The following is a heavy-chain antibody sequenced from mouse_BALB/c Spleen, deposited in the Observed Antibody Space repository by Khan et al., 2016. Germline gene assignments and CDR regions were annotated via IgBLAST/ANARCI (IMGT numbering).Heavy chain of an antibody. J-gene: IGHJ1*01. CDR3: ARAPPRWYFDV. Sequence: QREESGPGLVKPSQSLSLTCTVTGYSITSDYAWNWIRQFPGNKLEWMGYISYSGSTSYNPSLKSRISITRDTSKNQFFLQLNSVTTEDTATYYCARAPPRWYFDVWGAGTTVTVSS. CDR1: GYSITSDYA. V-gene: IGHV3-2*02. CDR2: ISYSGST.